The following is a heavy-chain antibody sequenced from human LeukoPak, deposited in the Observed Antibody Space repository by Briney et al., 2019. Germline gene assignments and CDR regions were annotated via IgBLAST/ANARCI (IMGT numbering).Heavy chain of an antibody. J-gene: IGHJ4*02. D-gene: IGHD3-22*01. V-gene: IGHV4-59*08. Sequence: SETLSLTCTVSGGSISSYYWSWSRQPPGKGLECSGYIYYNGNTNYNPSLKSRVPISVDTSKNQFSLKLSSVTAADTAVYYCARVQPTYYYDSSGSEYYFDYWGQGTLVTVSS. CDR1: GGSISSYY. CDR3: ARVQPTYYYDSSGSEYYFDY. CDR2: IYYNGNT.